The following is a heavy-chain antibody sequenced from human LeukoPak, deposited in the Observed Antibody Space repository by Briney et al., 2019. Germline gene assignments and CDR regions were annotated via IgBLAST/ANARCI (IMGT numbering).Heavy chain of an antibody. CDR1: GGSITNENW. CDR2: IYHSGST. CDR3: ARGGDYGDYHFDY. D-gene: IGHD4-17*01. J-gene: IGHJ4*02. Sequence: SETLSLTCAVSGGSITNENWWSWVRQPPGKGLEWIGEIYHSGSTYYNPSLKSRVTISVDRSKNQFSLKLSSVTAADTAVYYCARGGDYGDYHFDYWGQGTLVTVSS. V-gene: IGHV4-4*02.